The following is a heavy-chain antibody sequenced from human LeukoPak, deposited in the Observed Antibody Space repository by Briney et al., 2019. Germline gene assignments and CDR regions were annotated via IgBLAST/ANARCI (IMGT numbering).Heavy chain of an antibody. J-gene: IGHJ4*02. CDR2: IWYDGSNK. CDR1: GFTFSSYG. Sequence: GGSLRLSCAASGFTFSSYGMHWVRQAPGKGLEWVAVIWYDGSNKYYADSVKGRFTISRDNSKNTLYLQMNSLRAEDTAVYYCAKDYDQSMGATTNWSQGTLVTVSS. V-gene: IGHV3-33*06. CDR3: AKDYDQSMGATTN. D-gene: IGHD1-26*01.